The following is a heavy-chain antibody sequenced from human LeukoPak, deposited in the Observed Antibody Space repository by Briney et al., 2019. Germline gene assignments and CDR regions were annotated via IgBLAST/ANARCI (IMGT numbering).Heavy chain of an antibody. J-gene: IGHJ4*02. CDR3: ARVAVAGTPGY. V-gene: IGHV1-8*02. D-gene: IGHD6-19*01. Sequence: ASVTVSCKASGYTFTSYGINWVRPAPGQGLEWMGWMNPNSGNTGYAQKFQGRVTMTRNTSISTAYMELSSLRFEDTAVYYCARVAVAGTPGYWGQGTLVTVSS. CDR2: MNPNSGNT. CDR1: GYTFTSYG.